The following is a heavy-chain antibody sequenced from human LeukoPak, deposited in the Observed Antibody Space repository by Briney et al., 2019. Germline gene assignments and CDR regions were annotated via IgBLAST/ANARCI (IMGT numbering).Heavy chain of an antibody. CDR3: ARAPTYDSSGYYLY. D-gene: IGHD3-22*01. Sequence: GGSLRLSCAASGFTFSSYSMNWVRQAPGKGLEWVSSISSSSSYIYYADSVKGRFTISRDNAKNSLYLQMNSLGAEDTAAYYCARAPTYDSSGYYLYWGQGTLVTVSS. CDR2: ISSSSSYI. J-gene: IGHJ4*02. CDR1: GFTFSSYS. V-gene: IGHV3-21*01.